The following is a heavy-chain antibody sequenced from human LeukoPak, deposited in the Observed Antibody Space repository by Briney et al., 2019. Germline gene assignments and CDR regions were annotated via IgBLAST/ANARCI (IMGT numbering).Heavy chain of an antibody. V-gene: IGHV1-2*02. Sequence: ASVKVSCKASGYTFTGYYMHWVRQAPGQGVEWMVSINPNSGGTNYAQKFQGRVTMTRDTSISTAYKELSRLRSDDTAVYYCARARYDSSGYFGYWGQGALVTVSS. CDR3: ARARYDSSGYFGY. J-gene: IGHJ4*02. CDR2: INPNSGGT. CDR1: GYTFTGYY. D-gene: IGHD3-22*01.